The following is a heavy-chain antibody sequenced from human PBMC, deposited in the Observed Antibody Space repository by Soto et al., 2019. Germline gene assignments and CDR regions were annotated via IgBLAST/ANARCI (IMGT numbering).Heavy chain of an antibody. Sequence: PGGSLRLSCAASGFTFSSYGMHWVRQAPGKGLEWVAVISYDGSNKYYADSVKGRFTISRDNSKNTLYLQMNSLRAEDTAVYYCAALAGPYWGQGTLVTVSS. CDR2: ISYDGSNK. CDR3: AALAGPY. D-gene: IGHD6-19*01. J-gene: IGHJ4*02. CDR1: GFTFSSYG. V-gene: IGHV3-30*03.